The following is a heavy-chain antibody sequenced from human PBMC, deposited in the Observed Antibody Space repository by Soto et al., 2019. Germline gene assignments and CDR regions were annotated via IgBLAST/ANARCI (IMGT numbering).Heavy chain of an antibody. D-gene: IGHD3-10*01. Sequence: QVQLVQSGAVVKKPGSSVEVSCKASGGTFNGYGISWVRQAPGQGLEWMGGTVPVFDTSKYAPRFQGRVTITADKSTSTAYMELSSVRSEDTAIYFFARGVSNSGAYYTGPSAYDLWGQGTLVIVSS. CDR2: TVPVFDTS. J-gene: IGHJ3*01. CDR3: ARGVSNSGAYYTGPSAYDL. V-gene: IGHV1-69*06. CDR1: GGTFNGYG.